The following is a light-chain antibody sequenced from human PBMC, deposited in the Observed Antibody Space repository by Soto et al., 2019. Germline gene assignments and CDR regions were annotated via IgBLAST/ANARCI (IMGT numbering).Light chain of an antibody. J-gene: IGLJ1*01. CDR3: TSFTTNFIYI. CDR1: SSDVGAYNY. Sequence: QSALTQPASVSGSPGQSITISCTGTSSDVGAYNYVSWYQQHPGKVPKLMIYEVGNRPSGVSNRFSGSKYGNTASLTISGLQAEDEADYYCTSFTTNFIYIFGTGTKVTVL. CDR2: EVG. V-gene: IGLV2-14*01.